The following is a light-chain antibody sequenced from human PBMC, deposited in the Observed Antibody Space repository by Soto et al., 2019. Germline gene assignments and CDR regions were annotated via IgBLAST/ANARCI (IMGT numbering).Light chain of an antibody. CDR3: QQYNSYSST. J-gene: IGKJ1*01. CDR1: QTISNW. Sequence: DIQMTQSPSTLSASVGDRVTITCRASQTISNWLAWYQQKPGKAPNLLIYDASSLESGGPSRFSGSGSGTEFTLTISSLQPDDFETYYCQQYNSYSSTFGQGTKVEIK. V-gene: IGKV1-5*01. CDR2: DAS.